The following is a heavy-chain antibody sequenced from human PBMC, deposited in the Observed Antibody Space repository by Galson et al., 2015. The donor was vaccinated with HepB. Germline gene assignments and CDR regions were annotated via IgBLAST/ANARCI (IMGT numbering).Heavy chain of an antibody. D-gene: IGHD2-21*02. V-gene: IGHV5-51*01. Sequence: QSGAEVKKPGESLKISCKGSGYSFISYWIAWVRQMPGQGLEWMGIIYPGDSDTRYSPSFQGQVTISADKSISTAYLQWDSLQASDTAMYYCARPISYCGGDCYPGRTNDALDIWGQGTMVTVSS. J-gene: IGHJ3*02. CDR3: ARPISYCGGDCYPGRTNDALDI. CDR1: GYSFISYW. CDR2: IYPGDSDT.